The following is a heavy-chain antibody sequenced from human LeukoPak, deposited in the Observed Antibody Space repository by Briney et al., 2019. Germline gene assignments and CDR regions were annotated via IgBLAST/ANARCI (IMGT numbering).Heavy chain of an antibody. Sequence: GESLKISCKGSGYSFTSYWIGWVRQMPGKGLELMGIIYPGDSDTRYSPSFQGQVTISADKSISTAYLQWSSLKASDTAMYYCARASYAPYDAFDIWGQGTMVTVSS. CDR3: ARASYAPYDAFDI. J-gene: IGHJ3*02. CDR2: IYPGDSDT. CDR1: GYSFTSYW. V-gene: IGHV5-51*01. D-gene: IGHD2-2*01.